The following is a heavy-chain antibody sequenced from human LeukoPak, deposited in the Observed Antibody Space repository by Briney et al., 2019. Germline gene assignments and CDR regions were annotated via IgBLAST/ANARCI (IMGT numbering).Heavy chain of an antibody. J-gene: IGHJ4*02. D-gene: IGHD2-2*01. V-gene: IGHV1-46*01. CDR1: GYTFTSYH. CDR2: IKSTGDTT. CDR3: VSEDAHPYYFDF. Sequence: ASVKVSFKTSGYTFTSYHRHWVRQAPGQGLEWVAIIKSTGDTTVYAQKFQGRVTVTRDTSTSTVYMDLSSLSSEDTAVYYCVSEDAHPYYFDFWGPGTMVTVSS.